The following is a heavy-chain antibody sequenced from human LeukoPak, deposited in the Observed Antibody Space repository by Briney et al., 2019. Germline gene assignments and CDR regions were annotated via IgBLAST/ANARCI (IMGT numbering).Heavy chain of an antibody. CDR2: IIPIFGTA. CDR3: ARESMRGQPSLY. D-gene: IGHD3-10*01. Sequence: GASVKVSFKASGGTFSSYAISWVRQAPGQGLEWMGGIIPIFGTANYAQKFQGRVTITADESTSTAYMELSSLRSEDTAVYYCARESMRGQPSLYWGQGTLVTVSS. V-gene: IGHV1-69*13. J-gene: IGHJ4*02. CDR1: GGTFSSYA.